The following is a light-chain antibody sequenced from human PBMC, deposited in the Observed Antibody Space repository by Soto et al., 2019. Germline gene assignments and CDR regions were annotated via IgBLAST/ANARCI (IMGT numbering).Light chain of an antibody. CDR1: QNINNF. J-gene: IGKJ4*02. CDR2: AAS. V-gene: IGKV1-39*01. Sequence: LQVRYSTCSLSASVGDRVTITSRASQNINNFLNWYQQRPGQAPKLLIYAASSLQNGVPSRFSGSGSGTDFTLTISSLQPEDLASYCCQQSYCHTRRFDEGTKVEI. CDR3: QQSYCHTRR.